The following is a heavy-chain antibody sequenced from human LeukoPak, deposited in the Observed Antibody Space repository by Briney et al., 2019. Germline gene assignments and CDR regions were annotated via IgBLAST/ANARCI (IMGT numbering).Heavy chain of an antibody. CDR2: ISGSGDST. Sequence: GSLRLSCAASGFTFSSYVMSWVRQAPGKGLEWVSGISGSGDSTYYADSVKGRFTISRDNSKNTLYLQMNSLRAEDTAVYYCAKAPPCSSTSCSIDYWGQGTLVTVSS. CDR3: AKAPPCSSTSCSIDY. J-gene: IGHJ4*02. D-gene: IGHD2-2*01. CDR1: GFTFSSYV. V-gene: IGHV3-23*01.